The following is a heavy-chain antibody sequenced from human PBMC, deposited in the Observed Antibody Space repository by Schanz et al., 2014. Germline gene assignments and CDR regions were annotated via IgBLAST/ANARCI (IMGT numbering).Heavy chain of an antibody. CDR1: GFTFRRYG. CDR2: IAGDGGGP. Sequence: EVQMLESGGGLVQPGGSLRLSCVASGFTFRRYGMSWVRQAPGKGLEWVSVIAGDGGGPNYVDSVKGRFTISRDNSDNTLYLQMNNLRAEDTAVYYCAKHRHYADNNGYPGIDYWGQGTLVTVS. J-gene: IGHJ4*02. D-gene: IGHD3-16*01. V-gene: IGHV3-23*01. CDR3: AKHRHYADNNGYPGIDY.